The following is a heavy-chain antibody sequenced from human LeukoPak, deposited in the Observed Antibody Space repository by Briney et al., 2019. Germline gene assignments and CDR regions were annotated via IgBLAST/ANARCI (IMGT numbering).Heavy chain of an antibody. CDR3: ARARTTVVTDYFDY. D-gene: IGHD4-23*01. CDR2: IYFSGST. J-gene: IGHJ4*02. Sequence: PSETLSLTCTVSGDSISSGSYYWTWIRQPAGKGLEWIGRIYFSGSTNYNPSLKSRVTISVDTSKNHFSLKLRSVTAADTAVYYCARARTTVVTDYFDYWGQGTLVTVSS. CDR1: GDSISSGSYY. V-gene: IGHV4-61*02.